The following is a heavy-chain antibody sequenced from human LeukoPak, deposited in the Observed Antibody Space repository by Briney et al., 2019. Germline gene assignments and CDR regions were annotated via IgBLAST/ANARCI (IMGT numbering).Heavy chain of an antibody. CDR3: ARQRSRDGYNYDGFDI. CDR2: IYPGDANIDI. CDR1: GYIFTNYW. J-gene: IGHJ3*02. D-gene: IGHD5-24*01. V-gene: IGHV5-51*01. Sequence: GESLRISCRGSGYIFTNYWIGWVRQMAGRGLEWMGTIYPGDANIDIGYSPSFQGQVTISADKSISTAYLQWSSLRASDTAMYYCARQRSRDGYNYDGFDIWGQGTMVTVSS.